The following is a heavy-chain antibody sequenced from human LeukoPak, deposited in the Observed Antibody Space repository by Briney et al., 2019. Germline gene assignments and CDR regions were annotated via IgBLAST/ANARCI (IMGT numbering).Heavy chain of an antibody. J-gene: IGHJ3*02. CDR3: ARMEYGGNSVAFDI. D-gene: IGHD4-23*01. CDR1: GFTFSSYS. Sequence: GGSLRLSCAASGFTFSSYSMNWVRQAPGKGLEWVSYISSSSSTIYYADSVKGRFTISRDNAKNSLYLQMNSLRAEDTAVYYCARMEYGGNSVAFDIWGQGTMVTVSS. CDR2: ISSSSSTI. V-gene: IGHV3-48*01.